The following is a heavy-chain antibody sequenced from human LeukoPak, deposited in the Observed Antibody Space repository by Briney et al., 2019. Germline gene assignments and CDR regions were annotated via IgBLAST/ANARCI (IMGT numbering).Heavy chain of an antibody. CDR2: ISGSGGST. D-gene: IGHD1-26*01. Sequence: GGSLRLSCAASGFTFSSYAMSWVRQAPGKGLEWVSAISGSGGSTYYADSVKGRFTISRDNSKNTLYLQMNSLRAVDTAVYYCAKRQGSGSYYMGAFDIWGQGTMVTVSS. CDR3: AKRQGSGSYYMGAFDI. J-gene: IGHJ3*02. V-gene: IGHV3-23*01. CDR1: GFTFSSYA.